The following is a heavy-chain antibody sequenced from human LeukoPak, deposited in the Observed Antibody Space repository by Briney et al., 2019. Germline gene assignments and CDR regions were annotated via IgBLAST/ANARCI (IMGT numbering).Heavy chain of an antibody. Sequence: GGSLRLSCAASGFTFSSYSMNWVRQAPGKGLEWVSSISSSSSYIYYADSVKGRFTISRDNAKNSLYLQMNSLRAVDTAVYYCAKDDGWVQYANWGQGTLSPSPQ. CDR3: AKDDGWVQYAN. CDR2: ISSSSSYI. CDR1: GFTFSSYS. V-gene: IGHV3-21*04. D-gene: IGHD5-24*01. J-gene: IGHJ4*02.